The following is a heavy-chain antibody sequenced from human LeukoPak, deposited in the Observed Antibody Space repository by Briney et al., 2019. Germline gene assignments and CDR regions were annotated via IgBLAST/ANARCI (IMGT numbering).Heavy chain of an antibody. J-gene: IGHJ4*02. Sequence: PGGSLRLSCAASGFTFTNYNMNWVRRAPGKGLEWVSSISSSSSFIYYADSVKGRFTISRDNAKISLFLQMNDLRAEDTAVYYCARDKYGDYAFDFWGQGTLVTVSS. CDR3: ARDKYGDYAFDF. CDR2: ISSSSSFI. D-gene: IGHD4-17*01. CDR1: GFTFTNYN. V-gene: IGHV3-21*01.